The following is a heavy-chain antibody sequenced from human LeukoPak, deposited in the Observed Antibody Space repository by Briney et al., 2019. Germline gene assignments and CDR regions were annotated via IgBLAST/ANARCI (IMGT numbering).Heavy chain of an antibody. J-gene: IGHJ4*02. CDR2: IYYSGST. Sequence: KPSETLSLTCTVSGGSISSYYWSWIRQPPGKGLEWIGYIYYSGSTNYNPSLKSRVTISVDTSKNQFSLKLSSVTAADTAVYYCARQGKRYYFDYWGQGTLVTVSS. CDR1: GGSISSYY. CDR3: ARQGKRYYFDY. V-gene: IGHV4-59*08. D-gene: IGHD4-17*01.